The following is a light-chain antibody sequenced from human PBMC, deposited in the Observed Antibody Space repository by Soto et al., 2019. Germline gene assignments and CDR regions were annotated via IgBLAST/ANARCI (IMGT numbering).Light chain of an antibody. Sequence: EIVLTQSPGTLSLSPGERATLSCRASQSVSNSYLAWYQQKPGQAPRLLIHGASNRATAIPDRFSGSGSGTDFTLTISRLEPEDFAVYYCQQYGTSSLTFGQGTRLEIK. CDR3: QQYGTSSLT. CDR1: QSVSNSY. V-gene: IGKV3-20*01. CDR2: GAS. J-gene: IGKJ5*01.